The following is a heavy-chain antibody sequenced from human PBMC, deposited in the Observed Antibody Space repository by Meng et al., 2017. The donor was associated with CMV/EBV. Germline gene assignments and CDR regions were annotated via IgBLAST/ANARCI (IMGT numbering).Heavy chain of an antibody. CDR1: GFSFSCYL. V-gene: IGHV3-74*03. Sequence: VGFGGRCFLLGGSCESSRADSGFSFSCYLIHWLRKVPGKGLVLVSRLNEDGTFTSYAESVKGRFTISRDKAKNTLYLQMNSLRVDDSGVYYCGRDLTGERDQWGQGTLVTVSS. J-gene: IGHJ4*02. D-gene: IGHD7-27*01. CDR2: LNEDGTFT. CDR3: GRDLTGERDQ.